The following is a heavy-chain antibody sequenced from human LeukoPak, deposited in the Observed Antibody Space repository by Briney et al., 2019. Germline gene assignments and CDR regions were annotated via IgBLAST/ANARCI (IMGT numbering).Heavy chain of an antibody. CDR1: GFTFSNYN. CDR2: ISSSSSYI. V-gene: IGHV3-21*01. Sequence: PGGSLRLSCAASGFTFSNYNMNWVRQAPGKGLEWVSSISSSSSYIYYADSVKGRFTISRDNAKNSLYLQMNSLRAEDTAVYYCARDASASWDYFDYWGQGTLVTVSS. CDR3: ARDASASWDYFDY. D-gene: IGHD6-25*01. J-gene: IGHJ4*02.